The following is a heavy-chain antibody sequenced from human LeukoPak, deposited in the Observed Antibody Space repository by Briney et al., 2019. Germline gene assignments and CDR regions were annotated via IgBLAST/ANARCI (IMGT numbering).Heavy chain of an antibody. V-gene: IGHV4-4*09. J-gene: IGHJ4*02. CDR1: GGSISSYY. CDR3: ASSPDIVVVPAAPGHFDY. Sequence: SETLSLTCTVSGGSISSYYGSWIRQPPGKGLEWIGYIYTSGSTNYNPSLKSRVSISVDTSKNQFSLKLSSVTAADTAVYYCASSPDIVVVPAAPGHFDYWGQGTLVTVSS. D-gene: IGHD2-2*01. CDR2: IYTSGST.